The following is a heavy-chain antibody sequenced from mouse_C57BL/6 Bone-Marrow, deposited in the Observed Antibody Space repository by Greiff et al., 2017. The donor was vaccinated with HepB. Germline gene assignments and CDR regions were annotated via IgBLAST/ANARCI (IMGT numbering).Heavy chain of an antibody. Sequence: VQLQQSGPGLVKPSQSLSLTCSVTGYSITSGYYWNWIRQFPGNKLEWMGYISYDGSNNYNPSLINRISITRDTSKNQFFLKLNSVTTEDTATYYCARVGDYGSSLAYWGQGTLVTVSA. CDR3: ARVGDYGSSLAY. V-gene: IGHV3-6*01. CDR2: ISYDGSN. D-gene: IGHD1-1*01. J-gene: IGHJ3*01. CDR1: GYSITSGYY.